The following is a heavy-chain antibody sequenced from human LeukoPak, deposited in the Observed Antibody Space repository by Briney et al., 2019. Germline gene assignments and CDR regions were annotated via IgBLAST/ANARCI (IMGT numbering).Heavy chain of an antibody. CDR2: INSDGSST. Sequence: GGSLRLSCAASGFTFSSYWMHWVRQAPGKGLVWVSRINSDGSSTSYADSVKGRFTISRDNAKNTLYLQMNSLRAEDTAVYYCARENSYGDGFDYWGQGTLVTVSS. CDR1: GFTFSSYW. D-gene: IGHD5-18*01. J-gene: IGHJ4*02. V-gene: IGHV3-74*01. CDR3: ARENSYGDGFDY.